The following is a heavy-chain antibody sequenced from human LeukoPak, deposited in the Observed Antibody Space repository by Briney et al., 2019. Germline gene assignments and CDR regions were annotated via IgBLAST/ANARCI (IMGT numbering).Heavy chain of an antibody. Sequence: GGSLKLSCAASGFTFSTYSMTWVRQGPGKGLEWVSSIYPNGGSTFYADSVKGRFTISRDNSKNTLYLQMSSLRTEDTAIYYCTKDVVPDSGWDLDYWGQGTLVTVSS. CDR1: GFTFSTYS. D-gene: IGHD6-19*01. CDR3: TKDVVPDSGWDLDY. CDR2: IYPNGGST. J-gene: IGHJ4*02. V-gene: IGHV3-23*01.